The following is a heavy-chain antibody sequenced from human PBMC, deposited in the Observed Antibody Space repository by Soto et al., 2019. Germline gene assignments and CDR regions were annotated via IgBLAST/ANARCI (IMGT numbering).Heavy chain of an antibody. Sequence: GGSLRLSCAASRFTFSSYSMNWVRQAPGKGLEWVSSISADSGNINYADSVKGRFTISRDNAKNSLYLQMNSLRDEDTAVYYCARAGRWQVSYYHAIDVWGQGTTVTVSS. V-gene: IGHV3-48*02. J-gene: IGHJ6*02. CDR3: ARAGRWQVSYYHAIDV. D-gene: IGHD6-19*01. CDR1: RFTFSSYS. CDR2: ISADSGNI.